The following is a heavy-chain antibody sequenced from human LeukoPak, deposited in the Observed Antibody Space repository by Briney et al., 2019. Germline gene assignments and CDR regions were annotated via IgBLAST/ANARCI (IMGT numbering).Heavy chain of an antibody. Sequence: SVKVSCKASGGTFSSYAISWVRQAPGQGLEWMGGIIPIFGTANYAQKFQGRVTITPDESTSTAYVELSSLRSEDTAVYYCARGRGYSTVTKRYNWFDHWGQGTLVTVSS. CDR2: IIPIFGTA. D-gene: IGHD4-17*01. CDR1: GGTFSSYA. J-gene: IGHJ5*02. CDR3: ARGRGYSTVTKRYNWFDH. V-gene: IGHV1-69*13.